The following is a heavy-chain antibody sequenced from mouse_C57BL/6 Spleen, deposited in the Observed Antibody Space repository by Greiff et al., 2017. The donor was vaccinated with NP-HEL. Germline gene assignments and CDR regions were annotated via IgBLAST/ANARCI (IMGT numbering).Heavy chain of an antibody. Sequence: VQLQQSGAELVKPGASVKMSCKASGYTFTSYWITWVKQRPGQGLEWIGDIYPGSGSTNYNEKFKRKATLTVDTSSSTAYMQLSSLTSEDSAVYYCARRGDGSSYGAMDYWGQGTSVTVSS. D-gene: IGHD1-1*01. J-gene: IGHJ4*01. V-gene: IGHV1-55*01. CDR2: IYPGSGST. CDR1: GYTFTSYW. CDR3: ARRGDGSSYGAMDY.